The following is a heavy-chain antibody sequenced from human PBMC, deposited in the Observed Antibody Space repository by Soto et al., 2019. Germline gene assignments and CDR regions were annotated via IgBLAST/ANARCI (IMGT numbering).Heavy chain of an antibody. Sequence: SETLFLTCTVSGGSIGNYYWSWIRQPPGKGLEWIGYVHYSGTTTYNPSLKTRVTMSVDTSKSQLSLRLSSVTTADTAVYYCARGPSPVAGPRWGQGTLVTVSS. V-gene: IGHV4-59*01. CDR2: VHYSGTT. D-gene: IGHD3-10*01. CDR3: ARGPSPVAGPR. CDR1: GGSIGNYY. J-gene: IGHJ4*02.